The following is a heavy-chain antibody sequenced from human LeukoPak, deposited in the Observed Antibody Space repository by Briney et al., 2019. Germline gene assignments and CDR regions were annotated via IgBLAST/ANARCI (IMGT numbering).Heavy chain of an antibody. CDR1: GFTFSSYS. Sequence: GGSLRLSCAASGFTFSSYSMNWVRQAPGKGLEWVSSISSSSFSIYYADSVKGRFTISRDNAKKSLYLQMTSLRAEDSAVYYCARDRLLTGSGCLDYWGQGTLVTVSS. CDR2: ISSSSFSI. CDR3: ARDRLLTGSGCLDY. J-gene: IGHJ4*02. V-gene: IGHV3-21*01. D-gene: IGHD6-19*01.